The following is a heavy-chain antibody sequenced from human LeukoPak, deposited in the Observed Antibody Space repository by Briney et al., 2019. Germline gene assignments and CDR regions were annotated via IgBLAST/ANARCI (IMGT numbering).Heavy chain of an antibody. CDR1: GFTFNYHG. D-gene: IGHD5-18*01. Sequence: GGSLRLSCVASGFTFNYHGMNWVRQAPGKGLEWVAFIRYDGSNKYYADSVKGRVTISRGNSKNTLYLQMNSLRADDTALYYCAKNVDSFGSNAFDIWGHGTLVTVSS. J-gene: IGHJ3*02. CDR3: AKNVDSFGSNAFDI. V-gene: IGHV3-30*02. CDR2: IRYDGSNK.